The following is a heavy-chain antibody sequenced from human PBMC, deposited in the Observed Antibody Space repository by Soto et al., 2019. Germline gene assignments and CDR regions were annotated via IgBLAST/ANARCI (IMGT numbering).Heavy chain of an antibody. CDR2: IWYDGSNK. V-gene: IGHV3-33*01. CDR3: ARDVISGSCCDY. Sequence: QVHLVESGGGVVQPGRSLRLSCAASGFTFSSYGMHWVRQAPGKGLEWVAVIWYDGSNKYYADSVKGRFTISRDNSKNTLFLQMNILRGEDTAVYYCARDVISGSCCDYWGQGTLVTVSP. D-gene: IGHD1-26*01. CDR1: GFTFSSYG. J-gene: IGHJ4*02.